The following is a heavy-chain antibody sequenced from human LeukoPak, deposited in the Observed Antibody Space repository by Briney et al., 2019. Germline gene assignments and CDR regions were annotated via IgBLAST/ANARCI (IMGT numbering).Heavy chain of an antibody. J-gene: IGHJ6*02. Sequence: GASVKVSCEASGYTFTGYYMHWVRQAPGQGLEWMGWINPNSGGTNYAQKFQGRVTMTRDTSISTAYMELSRLRSDDTAVYYCARCDYFYYYGMDVWGQGATVTVSS. D-gene: IGHD2-21*02. V-gene: IGHV1-2*02. CDR3: ARCDYFYYYGMDV. CDR1: GYTFTGYY. CDR2: INPNSGGT.